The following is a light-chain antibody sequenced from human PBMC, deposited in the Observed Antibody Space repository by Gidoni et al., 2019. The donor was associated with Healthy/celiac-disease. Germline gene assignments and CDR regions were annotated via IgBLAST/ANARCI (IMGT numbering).Light chain of an antibody. CDR1: SSDVGGYNY. CDR3: SSYAGSNNLV. V-gene: IGLV2-8*01. CDR2: EVS. Sequence: SALTQPPSSSASPGQSVTISCTGTSSDVGGYNYVSWYQQHPGKAPKLMIYEVSKRPSGVPDRFSGSKSGNTASLTVSGLQAEDEADYYCSSYAGSNNLVFGGGTKLTVL. J-gene: IGLJ2*01.